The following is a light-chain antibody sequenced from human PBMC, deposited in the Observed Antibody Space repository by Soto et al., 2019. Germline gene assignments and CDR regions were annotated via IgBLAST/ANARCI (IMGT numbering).Light chain of an antibody. J-gene: IGLJ1*01. Sequence: QSALTQPPSAAGAPGPAITISYPGNSSVVGRYNRVSWYQQHPGKAPKLMIYDVSKRPPGVPDRFSGSKSGNTASLTVSGLQAEDEADYYCSSYVGSNNFVFGTRTKVTVL. CDR3: SSYVGSNNFV. CDR2: DVS. V-gene: IGLV2-8*01. CDR1: SSVVGRYNR.